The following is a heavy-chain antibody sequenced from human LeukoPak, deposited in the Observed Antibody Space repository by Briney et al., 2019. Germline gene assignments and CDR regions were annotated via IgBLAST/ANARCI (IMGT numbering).Heavy chain of an antibody. D-gene: IGHD6-13*01. V-gene: IGHV3-7*01. Sequence: GGSLRLSCAASGFTFSNAWMSWVRQAPGKGLEWVANIKQDGSQKYYVDSVKGRFTISRDNAKNSLYLQMNSLRAEDTAVYYCARSLTAAAGNLGYWGQGTPVTVSS. CDR3: ARSLTAAAGNLGY. CDR2: IKQDGSQK. CDR1: GFTFSNAW. J-gene: IGHJ4*02.